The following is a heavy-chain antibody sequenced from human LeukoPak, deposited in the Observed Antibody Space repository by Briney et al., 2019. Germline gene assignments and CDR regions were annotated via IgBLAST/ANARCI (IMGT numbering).Heavy chain of an antibody. CDR3: AKDKRILTGGKEYYFDY. Sequence: PGGSLRLSCAASGFTFSSYGMHWVRQAPGKGLEWVAFIRYDGSNKYYADSVKGRFTISRDNSKNTLYLQMNSLRAEDTAVYYCAKDKRILTGGKEYYFDYWGQGTLVTVSS. CDR1: GFTFSSYG. V-gene: IGHV3-30*02. CDR2: IRYDGSNK. D-gene: IGHD3-9*01. J-gene: IGHJ4*02.